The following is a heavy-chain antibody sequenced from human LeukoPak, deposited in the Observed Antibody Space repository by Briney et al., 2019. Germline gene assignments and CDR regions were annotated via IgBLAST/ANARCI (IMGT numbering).Heavy chain of an antibody. CDR2: INPNSGGT. V-gene: IGHV1-2*02. CDR3: ARVGGGYCSSTSCYTWDY. D-gene: IGHD2-2*02. J-gene: IGHJ4*02. Sequence: ASVKVSCKASGYTFTGYYMHWVRQAPGQGREWMGWINPNSGGTNYAQKFQGRVTMTRETSISTAYMELSRLRSDDTAVYYCARVGGGYCSSTSCYTWDYWGQGTLVTVSS. CDR1: GYTFTGYY.